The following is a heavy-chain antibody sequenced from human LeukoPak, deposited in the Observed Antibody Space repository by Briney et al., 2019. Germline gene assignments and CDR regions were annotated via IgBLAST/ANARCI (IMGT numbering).Heavy chain of an antibody. V-gene: IGHV4-39*01. CDR3: ARQLGYCSSTSCYADKVDY. CDR2: IYYSGST. Sequence: NASETLSLTCTVSGGSISSSSYYWGRIRQPPGKGLEWIGSIYYSGSTYYNPSLKSRVTISVDTSKNQFSLKLSSVTAADTAVYYCARQLGYCSSTSCYADKVDYWGQGTLVTVSS. CDR1: GGSISSSSYY. D-gene: IGHD2-2*01. J-gene: IGHJ4*02.